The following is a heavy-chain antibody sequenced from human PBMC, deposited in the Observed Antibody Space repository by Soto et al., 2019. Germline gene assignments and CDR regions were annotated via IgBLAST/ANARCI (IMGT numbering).Heavy chain of an antibody. Sequence: GGSLRLSCAASGFTFSSYAMSWVRQAPGKGLEWVSAISGSGGSTYYADSVKGRFTISRDNSKNTVYLQMNSLRAEDTAVYYCAIGANYYDSSGYYLGYFQHWGQGTLVTVSS. D-gene: IGHD3-22*01. V-gene: IGHV3-23*01. CDR2: ISGSGGST. CDR1: GFTFSSYA. CDR3: AIGANYYDSSGYYLGYFQH. J-gene: IGHJ1*01.